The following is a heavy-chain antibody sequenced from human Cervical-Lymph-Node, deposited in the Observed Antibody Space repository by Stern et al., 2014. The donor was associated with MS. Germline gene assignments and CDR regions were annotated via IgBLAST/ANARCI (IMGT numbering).Heavy chain of an antibody. Sequence: EMQLVESGGGLVKPGGSLRLSCVASGFTLSSYSMNWVRQAPGKGLEWVSSIGSTGGVRYFADSVQGRFTISRDNAKTSLYLQMNSLRAEDTAVYYCARVIAVSGPDHWGQGTLVTVSS. CDR2: IGSTGGVR. D-gene: IGHD6-19*01. CDR1: GFTLSSYS. J-gene: IGHJ4*02. CDR3: ARVIAVSGPDH. V-gene: IGHV3-21*01.